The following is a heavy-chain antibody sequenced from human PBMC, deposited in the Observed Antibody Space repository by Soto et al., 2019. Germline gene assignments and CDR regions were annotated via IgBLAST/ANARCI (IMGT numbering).Heavy chain of an antibody. Sequence: EVQLLESGGGLVQPGGSLRLSCAASGFAFREYAMIWVRQAPGKGLEWVSTISVSGTNTYYGDSVKGRFAVSRYNSKNKLYLQMSSLRAEDTALYYCARLGGSGTDNWGQGTLVTVSS. CDR2: ISVSGTNT. CDR3: ARLGGSGTDN. V-gene: IGHV3-23*01. D-gene: IGHD3-10*01. CDR1: GFAFREYA. J-gene: IGHJ4*02.